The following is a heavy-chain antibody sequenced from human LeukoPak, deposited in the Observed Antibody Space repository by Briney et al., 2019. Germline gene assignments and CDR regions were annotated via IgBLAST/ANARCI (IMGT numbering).Heavy chain of an antibody. V-gene: IGHV4-39*01. Sequence: SETLSLTCTVSGGSISSSRYYWGWIRQPPGKGLEWIGSIYYSGSTYYNPSLKSRVTISVDTSKNQFSLKLSSVTAADTAVDYCARREYCSSDTDYRGQGSLVTVSS. CDR3: ARREYCSSDTDY. CDR1: GGSISSSRYY. J-gene: IGHJ4*02. D-gene: IGHD6-6*01. CDR2: IYYSGST.